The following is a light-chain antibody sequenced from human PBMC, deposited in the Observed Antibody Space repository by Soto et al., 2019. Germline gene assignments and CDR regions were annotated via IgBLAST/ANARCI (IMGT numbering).Light chain of an antibody. Sequence: EIVLTQSPGTLSLSPGERATLSCRASQSVSSSYLAWYQQKPGQAPRLLIYGASNRATGIPDRFSGSGSETDFTLTISSLEPEDFALYYCQKYGSSAPITFGQGTRLEIK. J-gene: IGKJ5*01. CDR1: QSVSSSY. CDR3: QKYGSSAPIT. CDR2: GAS. V-gene: IGKV3-20*01.